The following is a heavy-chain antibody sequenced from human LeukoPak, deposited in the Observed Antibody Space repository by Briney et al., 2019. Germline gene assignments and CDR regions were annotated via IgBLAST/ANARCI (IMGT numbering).Heavy chain of an antibody. D-gene: IGHD2-2*01. CDR2: IIPNFGTA. V-gene: IGHV1-69*05. Sequence: SVKVSCKASGGTFSSFAISWVRQAPGQGLEWMGGIIPNFGTANYAQKFQGRVTITTDESTSTAYMELSSLRSEDTAVYYCARGPYCSSTSCPAGWFDPWGQGTLVTVSS. J-gene: IGHJ5*02. CDR3: ARGPYCSSTSCPAGWFDP. CDR1: GGTFSSFA.